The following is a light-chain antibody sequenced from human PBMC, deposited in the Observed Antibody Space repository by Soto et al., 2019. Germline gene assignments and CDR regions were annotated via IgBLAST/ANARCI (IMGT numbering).Light chain of an antibody. CDR3: QQYGSSPPVT. V-gene: IGKV3-20*01. Sequence: EIVLTQSPGTLSLSPGERATLSCRASQSVSSSYLAWYQQKPGQAPRLLIYGASSRATGIPDRFRGSGSGTDFTLTISRLEPEDFAVDYCQQYGSSPPVTFGQGTKLEIK. CDR1: QSVSSSY. CDR2: GAS. J-gene: IGKJ2*01.